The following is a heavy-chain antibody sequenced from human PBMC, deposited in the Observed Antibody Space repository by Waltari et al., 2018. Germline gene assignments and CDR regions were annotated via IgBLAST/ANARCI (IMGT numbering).Heavy chain of an antibody. J-gene: IGHJ3*02. CDR3: ARDFGSITIFGVVDAFDI. Sequence: QVQLQESGPGLVKPSETLSLTCTVSGGSISSYYWSWIRQPAGKGLEWIGRICTSGSTNYNPSLKSRVTMSVDTSKNQFSLKLSSVTAADTAVYYCARDFGSITIFGVVDAFDIWGQGTMVTVSS. D-gene: IGHD3-3*01. CDR2: ICTSGST. CDR1: GGSISSYY. V-gene: IGHV4-4*07.